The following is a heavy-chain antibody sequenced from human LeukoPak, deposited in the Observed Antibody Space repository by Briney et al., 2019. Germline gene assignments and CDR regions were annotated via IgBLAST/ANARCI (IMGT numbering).Heavy chain of an antibody. J-gene: IGHJ4*02. Sequence: GGSLRLSCAASGFTLSDTWMNWVRQAPGKGPEWVGRIKSEADGGTTDYAAPVGGRFTISRDVSENTLYLHMNSLRTADTAVYYCAKDRLPDGVWPLDYWGQGTLVTVSS. CDR2: IKSEADGGTT. V-gene: IGHV3-15*07. CDR3: AKDRLPDGVWPLDY. CDR1: GFTLSDTW. D-gene: IGHD2-8*02.